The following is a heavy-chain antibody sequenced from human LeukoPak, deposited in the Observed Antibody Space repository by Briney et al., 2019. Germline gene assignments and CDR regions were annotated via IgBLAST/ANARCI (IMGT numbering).Heavy chain of an antibody. D-gene: IGHD3-16*01. V-gene: IGHV3-7*01. CDR2: LKEDGSEY. J-gene: IGHJ4*02. Sequence: PGRSLRLSCAASGFTSSSSCMTWVRQAPGKGPEWVAHLKEDGSEYNYVDSVKGRVPISRDNAKKSLYLQMNRLRAEDTAVYYCARDSAYFRFDYWGQGTLVTVSS. CDR1: GFTSSSSC. CDR3: ARDSAYFRFDY.